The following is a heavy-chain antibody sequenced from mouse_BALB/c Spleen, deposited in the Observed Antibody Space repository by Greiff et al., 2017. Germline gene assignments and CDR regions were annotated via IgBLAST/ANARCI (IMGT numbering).Heavy chain of an antibody. Sequence: VQLQQSGAELVRPGALVKLSCKASGFNINDYYMHWVKQRPEQGLEWIGWIDPENGNTIYDPKFQGKASITADTSSNTAYLQLSSLTSEDTAVYYCASTTVVARGFAYWGQGTLVTVSA. CDR2: IDPENGNT. J-gene: IGHJ3*01. CDR1: GFNINDYY. D-gene: IGHD1-1*01. CDR3: ASTTVVARGFAY. V-gene: IGHV14-1*02.